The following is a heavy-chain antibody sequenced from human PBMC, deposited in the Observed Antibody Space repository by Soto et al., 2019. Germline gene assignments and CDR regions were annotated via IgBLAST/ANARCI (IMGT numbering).Heavy chain of an antibody. CDR2: IFFTGSA. V-gene: IGHV4-61*01. Sequence: PSETLSLTCTVSGGSVSTGSYDWSWIRQPPGKGLEWIGKIFFTGSAHYNPSLRNRVTMSVDTSKDQFSLTLTSVTAADTAVYYCARDGQGMDVWGQGTTVTVSS. CDR1: GGSVSTGSYD. CDR3: ARDGQGMDV. J-gene: IGHJ6*02.